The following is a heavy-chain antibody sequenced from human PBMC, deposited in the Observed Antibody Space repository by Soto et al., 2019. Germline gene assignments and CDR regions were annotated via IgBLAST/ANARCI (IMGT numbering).Heavy chain of an antibody. CDR3: ARDWFGIDY. CDR1: GYTFTSYG. D-gene: IGHD3-16*01. J-gene: IGHJ4*02. CDR2: INPYNGNT. Sequence: QVQLVQSGAEVKKPGASVKVSCKASGYTFTSYGISWVRQAPGQGLEWMGWINPYNGNTNYAQKLQGRVTMTTDTSTHTAYMELRRLRSDDTAVDSCARDWFGIDYWGQGTLVTVSS. V-gene: IGHV1-18*01.